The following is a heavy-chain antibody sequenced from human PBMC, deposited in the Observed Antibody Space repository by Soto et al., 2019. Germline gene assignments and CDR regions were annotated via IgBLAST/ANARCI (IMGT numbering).Heavy chain of an antibody. V-gene: IGHV3-7*01. CDR3: ARGYSNFRSYYYYYMDV. D-gene: IGHD4-4*01. CDR1: GFTFSSYW. CDR2: IKQDGSEK. J-gene: IGHJ6*03. Sequence: GGSLRLSCAASGFTFSSYWMSWVRQAPGKGLEWVANIKQDGSEKYYVDSVKGRFTISRDNAKNSLYLQMNSLRAEDTAVYYCARGYSNFRSYYYYYMDVWGKGTTVTVSS.